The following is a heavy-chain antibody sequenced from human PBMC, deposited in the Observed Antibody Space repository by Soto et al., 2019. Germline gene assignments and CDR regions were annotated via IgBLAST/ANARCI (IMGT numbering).Heavy chain of an antibody. V-gene: IGHV1-18*04. CDR3: ARGPLFLEWLGSYYLDF. D-gene: IGHD3-3*01. CDR2: INPYNGHT. J-gene: IGHJ4*02. CDR1: GYTFTTYT. Sequence: GASVKVSCKTSGYTFTTYTISWVRQAPGQGLEWMGWINPYNGHTDYAQSLQGRVTMTRDIPTSTAYMEPRGLRSDDTAVYYCARGPLFLEWLGSYYLDFWGQGTLVTVSS.